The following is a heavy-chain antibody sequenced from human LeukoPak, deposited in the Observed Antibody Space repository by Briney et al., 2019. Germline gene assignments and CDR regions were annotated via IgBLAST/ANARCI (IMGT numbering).Heavy chain of an antibody. CDR1: GGSISSYY. CDR3: ARHRNSGGTDAFDI. J-gene: IGHJ3*02. CDR2: IYYSGST. V-gene: IGHV4-59*08. Sequence: PSETLSLTCTASGGSISSYYWSWIRQPPGKGLEWIGYIYYSGSTNYNPSLKSRVTISVDTSKNQFSLKLSSVTAADTAVYYCARHRNSGGTDAFDIWGQGTMVTVSS. D-gene: IGHD2-15*01.